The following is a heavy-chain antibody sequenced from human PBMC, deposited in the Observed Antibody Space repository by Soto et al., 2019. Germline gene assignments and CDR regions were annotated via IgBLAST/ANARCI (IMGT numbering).Heavy chain of an antibody. D-gene: IGHD3-16*02. CDR1: GGSISSGDYY. Sequence: SETLSLTCTVSGGSISSGDYYWSWIRQPPGKGLEWIGYIYYSGSTYYNPSLKSRVTISVDTSKNQFSLKLSSVTAADTAVYYCARYDYVWGSYLSSDAFDIWGQGTMVTVSS. CDR3: ARYDYVWGSYLSSDAFDI. J-gene: IGHJ3*02. V-gene: IGHV4-30-4*01. CDR2: IYYSGST.